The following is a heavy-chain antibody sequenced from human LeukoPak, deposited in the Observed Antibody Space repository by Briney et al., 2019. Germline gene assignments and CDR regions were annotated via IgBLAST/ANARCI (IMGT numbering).Heavy chain of an antibody. CDR2: IIPIFGTA. J-gene: IGHJ4*02. CDR3: ARWRSGYDPTPFDY. V-gene: IGHV1-69*01. CDR1: GGTFSSYA. D-gene: IGHD5-12*01. Sequence: SVKVSCKASGGTFSSYAISWVRQAPGQGLEWMGGIIPIFGTANNAQKFQGRVTITADESTSTAYMELSSLRSEDTAVYYCARWRSGYDPTPFDYWGQGTLVTVSS.